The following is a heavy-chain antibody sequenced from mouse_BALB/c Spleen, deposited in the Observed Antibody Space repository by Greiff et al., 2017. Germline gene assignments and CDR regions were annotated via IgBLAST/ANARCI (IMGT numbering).Heavy chain of an antibody. CDR2: ISYDGSN. V-gene: IGHV3-6*02. CDR3: ARDLLRLPWFAY. J-gene: IGHJ3*01. D-gene: IGHD1-2*01. CDR1: GYSITSGYY. Sequence: VQLKESGPGLVKPSQSLSLTCSVTGYSITSGYYWNWIRQFPGNKLEWMGYISYDGSNNYNPSLKNRISITRDTSKNQFFLKLNSVTTEDTATYYCARDLLRLPWFAYWGQGTLVTVSA.